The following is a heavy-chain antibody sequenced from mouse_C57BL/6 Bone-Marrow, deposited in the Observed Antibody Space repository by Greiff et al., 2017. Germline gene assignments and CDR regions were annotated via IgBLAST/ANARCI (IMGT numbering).Heavy chain of an antibody. J-gene: IGHJ2*01. D-gene: IGHD2-4*01. Sequence: VQLKESGPELVKPGASVKMSCKASGYTFTDYNMHWVKQSHGKSLEWIGYINPNNGGTSYNQKFKGKATLTVNKSSSTAYMELRSLTSEDSAVYYCARTIYYDYDGDYWGQGTTLTVSS. CDR2: INPNNGGT. CDR3: ARTIYYDYDGDY. CDR1: GYTFTDYN. V-gene: IGHV1-22*01.